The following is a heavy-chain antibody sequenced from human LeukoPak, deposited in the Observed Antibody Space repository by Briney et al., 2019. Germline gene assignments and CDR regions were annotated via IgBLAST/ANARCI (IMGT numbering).Heavy chain of an antibody. CDR2: INAGNGNT. D-gene: IGHD6-19*01. Sequence: GASVKVSCKASGYTFTSYAMHWVRQAPGQRLEWMGWINAGNGNTNYSQKFQGRVTITRDTSASTAYMELSSLRSEDTAVYYCARDGHSSGWYPTYWGQGTLVTVSS. V-gene: IGHV1-3*01. CDR3: ARDGHSSGWYPTY. CDR1: GYTFTSYA. J-gene: IGHJ4*02.